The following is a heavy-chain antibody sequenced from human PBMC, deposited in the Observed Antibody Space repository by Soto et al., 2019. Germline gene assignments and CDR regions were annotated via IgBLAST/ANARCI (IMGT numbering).Heavy chain of an antibody. CDR3: VRFASSGWYTGGY. CDR2: ISPYSGNT. CDR1: DYIFTNYD. V-gene: IGHV1-18*01. Sequence: QVQLVQSGGEVKKPGASVKVSCKASDYIFTNYDIGWVRQAPGQGLEWMGWISPYSGNTKYTQKVQGRVTMTTDTSTSTAYMELRSLRSDDTAVYYCVRFASSGWYTGGYWGQGTRVTVSS. J-gene: IGHJ4*02. D-gene: IGHD6-19*01.